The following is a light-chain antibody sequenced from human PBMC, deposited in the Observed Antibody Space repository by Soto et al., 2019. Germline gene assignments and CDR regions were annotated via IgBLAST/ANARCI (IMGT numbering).Light chain of an antibody. CDR2: VNSDGSH. CDR3: QTWGTGIVV. CDR1: SGHSNYA. Sequence: QLVLTQSPSPSASLGASVKLSCTLSSGHSNYAIAWHQQQPEKGPRYLMKVNSDGSHSKGDGIPDRFSGSSSGAERYLTISSLQSEDEADYYCQTWGTGIVVFGGGTKLTVL. V-gene: IGLV4-69*01. J-gene: IGLJ2*01.